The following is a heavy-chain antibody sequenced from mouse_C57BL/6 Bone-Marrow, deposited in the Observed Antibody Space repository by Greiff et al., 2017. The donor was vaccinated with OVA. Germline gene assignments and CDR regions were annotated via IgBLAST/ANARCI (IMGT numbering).Heavy chain of an antibody. Sequence: VHVKQSGAELVRPGASVKLSCTASGFNIKDDYMHWVKQRPEQGLEWIGWIDPENGDTEYASKFQGKATITADTSSNTAYLQLSSLTSEDTAVYYCTTGYDVEGFAYWGQGTLVTVSA. CDR3: TTGYDVEGFAY. V-gene: IGHV14-4*01. CDR1: GFNIKDDY. D-gene: IGHD2-14*01. J-gene: IGHJ3*01. CDR2: IDPENGDT.